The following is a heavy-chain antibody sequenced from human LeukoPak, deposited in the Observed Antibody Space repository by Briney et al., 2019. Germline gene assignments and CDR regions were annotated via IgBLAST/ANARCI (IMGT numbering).Heavy chain of an antibody. Sequence: PGGSLRLSCAASGFTFDDYTMHWVRQAPGKGLERVSLISWDGGSTYYADSVKGRFTISRDNSKNSLYLQMNSLRTEDTALYYCAKDIGGYYGSGSYYHYYYYYGMDVWGQGTTVTVSS. CDR2: ISWDGGST. CDR1: GFTFDDYT. CDR3: AKDIGGYYGSGSYYHYYYYYGMDV. D-gene: IGHD3-10*01. J-gene: IGHJ6*02. V-gene: IGHV3-43*01.